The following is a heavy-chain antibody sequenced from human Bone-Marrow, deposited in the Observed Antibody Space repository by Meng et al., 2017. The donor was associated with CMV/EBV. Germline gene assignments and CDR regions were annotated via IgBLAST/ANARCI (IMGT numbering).Heavy chain of an antibody. CDR3: ATGIAAPYGMDV. V-gene: IGHV1-69*05. Sequence: SVKVSCKASGGTFSSYAISWVRQAPGQGLEWMGGIIPIFGTANYAQKFQGRVTITTDESTSTAYMELSSLRSEDTAVYYCATGIAAPYGMDVWGQGTTVNVTS. CDR1: GGTFSSYA. CDR2: IIPIFGTA. J-gene: IGHJ6*02. D-gene: IGHD6-6*01.